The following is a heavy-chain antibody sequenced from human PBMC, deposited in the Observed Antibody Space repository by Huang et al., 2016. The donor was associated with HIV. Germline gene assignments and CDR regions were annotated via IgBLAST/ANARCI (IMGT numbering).Heavy chain of an antibody. V-gene: IGHV3-30*02. CDR3: AKDEKRFCGGGSCYSSSIDF. J-gene: IGHJ4*02. CDR2: IRYDGNNK. CDR1: GFPFSSFG. D-gene: IGHD2-15*01. Sequence: VHLEESGGGVVQPGGSLRLSCAASGFPFSSFGMHWVRQAPGKGWEWLTFIRYDGNNKYYADSVKGRFTVSRDNSDNTIFLQMNTLRTDDTAVYYCAKDEKRFCGGGSCYSSSIDFWGQGTLVTVSS.